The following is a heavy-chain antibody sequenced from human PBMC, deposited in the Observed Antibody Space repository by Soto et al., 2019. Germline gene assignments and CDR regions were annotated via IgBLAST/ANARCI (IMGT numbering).Heavy chain of an antibody. CDR2: ISSDGSRD. CDR3: ARGRMGSAGTGALFDY. Sequence: QVQLVESGGGVVQPGRSLRLSCTASGFRFSSFAMHWVRQTPGKGLGWVAVISSDGSRDYYADSVKGRFTISRDNSNNSLSLKIVRLGGYDTTGYFCARGRMGSAGTGALFDYWGQETLVSVSS. J-gene: IGHJ4*02. D-gene: IGHD3-10*01. V-gene: IGHV3-30-3*01. CDR1: GFRFSSFA.